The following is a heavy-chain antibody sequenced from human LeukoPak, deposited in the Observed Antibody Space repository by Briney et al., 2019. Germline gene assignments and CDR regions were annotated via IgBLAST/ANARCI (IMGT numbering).Heavy chain of an antibody. D-gene: IGHD3-10*01. CDR2: INHSGST. CDR1: GGSFSGYY. J-gene: IGHJ5*02. V-gene: IGHV4-34*01. CDR3: ASEGDYGSGEGWFDP. Sequence: PSETLSLTCAVYGGSFSGYYWSWIRQPPGKGLEWIGEINHSGSTNYNPSLKSRVTMSVDTSKNQFSLKLSSVTAADTAVYYCASEGDYGSGEGWFDPWGQGTLVTVSS.